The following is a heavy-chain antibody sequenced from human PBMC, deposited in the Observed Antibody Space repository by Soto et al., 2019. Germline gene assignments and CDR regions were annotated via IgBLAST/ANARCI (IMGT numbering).Heavy chain of an antibody. CDR1: GFTFSSYA. Sequence: GGSLRLSCAASGFTFSSYAISWVRQTPGKGLEWVSAISGSGGSTYYADSVKGRFTISRDNSKNTLYLQMNSLRAEDTAVYYCAKPSGQWLGPSWGQGTLVTVSS. CDR2: ISGSGGST. CDR3: AKPSGQWLGPS. J-gene: IGHJ4*02. D-gene: IGHD6-19*01. V-gene: IGHV3-23*01.